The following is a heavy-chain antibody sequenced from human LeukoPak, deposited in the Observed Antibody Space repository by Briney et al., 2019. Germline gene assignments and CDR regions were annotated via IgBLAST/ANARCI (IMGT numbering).Heavy chain of an antibody. J-gene: IGHJ3*02. V-gene: IGHV3-30*02. Sequence: PGGSLRLSCAASGFTFSSYGMHWVRQAPGKGLEWVAFIRYDGSNKYYAGSVKGRFTISRDNSKNTLYLQMNSLRAEDTAVYYCAKDGPRYDAFDIWGQGTMVTVSS. CDR1: GFTFSSYG. CDR2: IRYDGSNK. CDR3: AKDGPRYDAFDI.